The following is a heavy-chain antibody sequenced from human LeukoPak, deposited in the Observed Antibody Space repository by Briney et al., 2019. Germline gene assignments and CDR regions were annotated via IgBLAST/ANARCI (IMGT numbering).Heavy chain of an antibody. D-gene: IGHD2-2*01. Sequence: SGGSLRLSCAASGFTFSSYSMNWVRQAPGKGLEWVSSISSSSYIYYADSVKGRFTISRDNAKNSLYLQMNSLRAEDTAVYYCARDSGQYCSSTSCYFQHWGQGTLVTVSS. CDR3: ARDSGQYCSSTSCYFQH. CDR1: GFTFSSYS. V-gene: IGHV3-21*01. CDR2: ISSSSYI. J-gene: IGHJ1*01.